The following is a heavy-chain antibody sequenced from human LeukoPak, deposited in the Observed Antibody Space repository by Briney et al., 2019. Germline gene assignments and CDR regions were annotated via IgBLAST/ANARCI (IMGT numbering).Heavy chain of an antibody. V-gene: IGHV4-39*07. Sequence: SETLSLTCTVSGGSISSSSYYWGWIRQPPGKGLEWIGSIYYSGSTYYNPSLKSRVTISVDTSKNQFSLKLSSVTAADTAVYYCARELYQLLSNWFDPWGQGTLVTVSS. J-gene: IGHJ5*02. CDR1: GGSISSSSYY. D-gene: IGHD2-2*01. CDR2: IYYSGST. CDR3: ARELYQLLSNWFDP.